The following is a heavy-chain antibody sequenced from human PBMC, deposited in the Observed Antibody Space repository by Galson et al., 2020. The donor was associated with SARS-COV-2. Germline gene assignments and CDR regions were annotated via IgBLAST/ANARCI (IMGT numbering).Heavy chain of an antibody. V-gene: IGHV2-70*13. J-gene: IGHJ4*02. CDR2: IDWADDK. CDR3: ARSRAAVSGGVFDY. CDR1: GFSLTTSGMC. D-gene: IGHD6-19*01. Sequence: SGPTLVKPTQTLTLTCPFSGFSLTTSGMCVSWIRQPPGKALEWLALIDWADDKYYNTSLKTRLTISRDTSRSQVVLTMTNMDPVDTATYYCARSRAAVSGGVFDYWGQGNLVTVSS.